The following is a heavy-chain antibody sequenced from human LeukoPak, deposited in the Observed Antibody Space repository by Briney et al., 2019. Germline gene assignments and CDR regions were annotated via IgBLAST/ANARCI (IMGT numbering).Heavy chain of an antibody. J-gene: IGHJ4*02. V-gene: IGHV3-11*01. Sequence: PGGSLRLSCAASGFTFSDYYMSWIRQAPGQGLEWVSYISSSGSTIYYTDSVKGRFTISRDNAKNSLYLQMNSLRAEDTAVYYCARGSRDFWSGYYTGPEYWGQGTLVTVST. CDR3: ARGSRDFWSGYYTGPEY. CDR2: ISSSGSTI. D-gene: IGHD3-3*01. CDR1: GFTFSDYY.